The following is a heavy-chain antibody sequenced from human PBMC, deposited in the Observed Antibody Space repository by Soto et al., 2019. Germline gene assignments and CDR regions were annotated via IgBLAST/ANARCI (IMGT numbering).Heavy chain of an antibody. CDR2: IYYSGST. CDR1: GGSISSGDYY. CDR3: ARERDWNQHDAFDI. V-gene: IGHV4-30-4*01. D-gene: IGHD1-1*01. Sequence: PSETLSLTCTVSGGSISSGDYYWSWIRQPPGKGLEWIGYIYYSGSTYYNPSLKSRVTISVDTSKNQFSLKLSSVTAADTAVYYCARERDWNQHDAFDIRGQGTMVTVSS. J-gene: IGHJ3*02.